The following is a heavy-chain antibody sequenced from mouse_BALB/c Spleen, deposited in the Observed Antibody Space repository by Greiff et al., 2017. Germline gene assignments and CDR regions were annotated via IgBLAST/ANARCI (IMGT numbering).Heavy chain of an antibody. CDR2: ISSGGGST. J-gene: IGHJ1*01. V-gene: IGHV5-12-1*01. Sequence: VQLKESGGGLVKPGGSLKLSCAASGFAFSSYDMSWVRQTPEKRLEWVAYISSGGGSTYYPDTVKGRFTISRDNAKNTLYLQMSSLKSEDTAMYYCATFTTVVARYFDVWGAGTTVTVSS. D-gene: IGHD1-1*01. CDR1: GFAFSSYD. CDR3: ATFTTVVARYFDV.